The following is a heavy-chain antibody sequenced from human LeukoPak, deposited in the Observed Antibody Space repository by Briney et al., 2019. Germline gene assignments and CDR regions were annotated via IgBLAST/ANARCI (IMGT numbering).Heavy chain of an antibody. D-gene: IGHD2-2*02. J-gene: IGHJ6*03. CDR1: GYTLTELS. Sequence: ASVKVSCXVSGYTLTELSMHWVRQAPGKGLEWMGGFDPEDGETIYAQKFQGRVTMTEDTSTDTAYMELSSLRSEDTAVYYCATPRPVPAAIRGGYYYYYMGVWGKGTTVTVSS. CDR3: ATPRPVPAAIRGGYYYYYMGV. V-gene: IGHV1-24*01. CDR2: FDPEDGET.